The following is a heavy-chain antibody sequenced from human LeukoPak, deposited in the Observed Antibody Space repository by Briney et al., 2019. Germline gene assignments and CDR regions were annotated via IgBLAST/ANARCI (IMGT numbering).Heavy chain of an antibody. CDR3: ARGKLELWP. J-gene: IGHJ5*02. V-gene: IGHV4-59*07. CDR1: GGSISRYY. CDR2: VSYSGTT. Sequence: PSDTLSLTCTVSGGSISRYYWTWIRQPPGKGLDGIGYVSYSGTTNYNPSLNSRVTISVDTSKNQFSLKRSCGTVADTAVYYCARGKLELWPWGQGTLVTVSS. D-gene: IGHD3-10*01.